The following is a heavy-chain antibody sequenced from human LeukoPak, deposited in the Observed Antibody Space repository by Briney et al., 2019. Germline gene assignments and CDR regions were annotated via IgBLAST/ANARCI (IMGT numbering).Heavy chain of an antibody. J-gene: IGHJ6*03. D-gene: IGHD3-3*01. V-gene: IGHV4-59*01. Sequence: SETLSLTCTVSGGSFTNYYWSWIRQPPGGGLDWIGHIYYSGSTKYNPSFQSRVTILLDTSTNQFSLKLSSVTAADTAVYYCARIATTRDFWNGHSYYVDVWAKGTTITVSS. CDR1: GGSFTNYY. CDR2: IYYSGST. CDR3: ARIATTRDFWNGHSYYVDV.